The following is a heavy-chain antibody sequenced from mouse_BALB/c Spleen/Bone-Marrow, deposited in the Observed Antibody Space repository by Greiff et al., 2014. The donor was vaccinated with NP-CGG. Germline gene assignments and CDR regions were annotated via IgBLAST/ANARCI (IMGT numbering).Heavy chain of an antibody. Sequence: QVQLQQPGAGLVKPGASVKLSCKASGYTFTEYIIHWVKQRSGQGLEWIGWFYPGSGSIKYNEKFKDKATLTADKSSSTVYMELSRLTSEYSAVYFCARHESYGNYLYFDVWGAGTTVTVSS. CDR3: ARHESYGNYLYFDV. CDR2: FYPGSGSI. CDR1: GYTFTEYI. J-gene: IGHJ1*01. V-gene: IGHV1-62-2*01. D-gene: IGHD2-10*02.